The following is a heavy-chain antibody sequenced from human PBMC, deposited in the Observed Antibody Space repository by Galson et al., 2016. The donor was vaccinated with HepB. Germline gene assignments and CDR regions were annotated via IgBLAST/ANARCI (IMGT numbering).Heavy chain of an antibody. Sequence: SLRLSCAASGFTFITYGMHWVRQAPGKGLEWVAVIWYDGSNKYYADSVKGRFTISRDNSKNTLYVQVNSLGAEDTALYYCARGGYYYDSGDSPIDYWGQGTLVTVSS. V-gene: IGHV3-33*01. CDR2: IWYDGSNK. J-gene: IGHJ4*02. CDR3: ARGGYYYDSGDSPIDY. D-gene: IGHD3-22*01. CDR1: GFTFITYG.